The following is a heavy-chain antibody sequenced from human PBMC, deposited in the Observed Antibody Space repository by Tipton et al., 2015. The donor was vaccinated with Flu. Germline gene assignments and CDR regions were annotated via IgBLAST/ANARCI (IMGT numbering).Heavy chain of an antibody. CDR2: IHYSGSP. CDR1: GDSMRRDYF. CDR3: ARGSPTEYHFDS. V-gene: IGHV4-38-2*02. J-gene: IGHJ4*02. Sequence: TLSLTCTVSGDSMRRDYFWGWIRQAPGKGLEWIGNIHYSGSPHYNPSLKSRVTTSIDTSKNQFSLKLTSVTAADTAVYYCARGSPTEYHFDSWGQGTLVTVSS. D-gene: IGHD2/OR15-2a*01.